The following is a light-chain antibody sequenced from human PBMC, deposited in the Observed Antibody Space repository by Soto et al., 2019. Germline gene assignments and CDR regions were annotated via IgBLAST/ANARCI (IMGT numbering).Light chain of an antibody. Sequence: QPVLTQSPSASASLGASVKLTCTLSSGLNSYAIAWHQQQPEKGPRYLMKLNSDGSHSKGDGIPDRFSGSSSGAERYLTISSLQSDDEADYYCQTWGTGILVFGGGTKLTVL. J-gene: IGLJ2*01. CDR3: QTWGTGILV. CDR2: LNSDGSH. CDR1: SGLNSYA. V-gene: IGLV4-69*01.